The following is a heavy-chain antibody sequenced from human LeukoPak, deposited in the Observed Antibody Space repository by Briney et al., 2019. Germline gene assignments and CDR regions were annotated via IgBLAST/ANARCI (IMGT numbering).Heavy chain of an antibody. V-gene: IGHV4-34*01. CDR2: INHSGST. CDR3: ARTDAAAGMINYWYFDL. CDR1: GFTFSSYR. Sequence: PGGSLRLSCAASGFTFSSYRMHWVRQPPGKGLEWIGEINHSGSTNYNPSLKSRVTISVDTSKNQFSLKLSSVTAADTAVYYCARTDAAAGMINYWYFDLWGRGTLVTVSS. J-gene: IGHJ2*01. D-gene: IGHD6-13*01.